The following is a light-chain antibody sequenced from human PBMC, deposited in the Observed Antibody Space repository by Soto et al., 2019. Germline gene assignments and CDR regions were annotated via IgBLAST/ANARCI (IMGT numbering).Light chain of an antibody. CDR1: QDITNY. CDR2: DAS. CDR3: QQYDNLPRT. Sequence: DIPMTQSPSSLSASVGDRVTITCQASQDITNYLNWYQHKPGKAPKLLIYDASNLQAGVPSRFSGSGSGTDFTFTISSLQPEDIATYYCQQYDNLPRTFGPGTKVDIK. J-gene: IGKJ3*01. V-gene: IGKV1-33*01.